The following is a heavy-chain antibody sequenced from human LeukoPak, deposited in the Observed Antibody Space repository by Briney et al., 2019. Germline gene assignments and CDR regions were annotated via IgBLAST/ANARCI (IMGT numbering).Heavy chain of an antibody. D-gene: IGHD2-15*01. V-gene: IGHV5-51*01. J-gene: IGHJ4*02. CDR2: IYGGDSDT. Sequence: GESLKISCKGSGYSFINYWIGWVRQMPGKGLEWMGIIYGGDSDTRYCPSFQGQVTISADKSIITAYLQWSSLKASDTAMYYCARLRYCSGGNCNPDYWGQGTLVTVSS. CDR1: GYSFINYW. CDR3: ARLRYCSGGNCNPDY.